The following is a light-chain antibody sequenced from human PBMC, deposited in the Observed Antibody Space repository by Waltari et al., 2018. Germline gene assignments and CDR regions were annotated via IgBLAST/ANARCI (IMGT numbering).Light chain of an antibody. CDR1: TVSRRP. Sequence: SSDLTQPPSVSVSPGQTPTTNCSGETVSRRPSYWYQRKPGQAPALIIYKDKERPPGIPGRFSGSRSGTTVTLTISGVQAEDEADFYCQSVDSSRPWHVFFGGGTKLTVL. CDR3: QSVDSSRPWHVF. V-gene: IGLV3-25*03. CDR2: KDK. J-gene: IGLJ2*01.